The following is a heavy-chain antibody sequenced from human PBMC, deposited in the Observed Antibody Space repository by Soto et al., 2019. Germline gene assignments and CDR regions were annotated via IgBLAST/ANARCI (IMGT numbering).Heavy chain of an antibody. Sequence: SETLSLTCIVSGGSISTTNYNWGWIRQAPGKGLEWIGSIFYSGNTYYNPSLQSRVIISADTSRNQFSLDLTSVTAADTAVYYCARNAYQLPNFSYYSGMDVWGQGTTVTVSS. CDR3: ARNAYQLPNFSYYSGMDV. V-gene: IGHV4-39*01. CDR2: IFYSGNT. D-gene: IGHD2-2*01. CDR1: GGSISTTNYN. J-gene: IGHJ6*02.